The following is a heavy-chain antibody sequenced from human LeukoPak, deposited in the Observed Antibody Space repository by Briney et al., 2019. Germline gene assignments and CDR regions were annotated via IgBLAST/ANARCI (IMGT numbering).Heavy chain of an antibody. CDR1: GFTFSSYG. CDR2: ISGSGGRT. Sequence: PGGSLRLSCAASGFTFSSYGMSWVRQAPGKGLEWVSGISGSGGRTYFADSVKGRFTISRDNSKNTLYLQMNSLRVDDTAVYYCAKDRVDGSGSQFDSWGQGSLVTVSS. J-gene: IGHJ4*02. D-gene: IGHD3-10*01. V-gene: IGHV3-23*01. CDR3: AKDRVDGSGSQFDS.